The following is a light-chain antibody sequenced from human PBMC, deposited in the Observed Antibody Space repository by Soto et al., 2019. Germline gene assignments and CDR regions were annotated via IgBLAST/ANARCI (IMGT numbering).Light chain of an antibody. CDR1: QRLLHRNGYNY. CDR3: MQGLQTPPIP. J-gene: IGKJ5*01. Sequence: DVVLTPSPLSLPVTPGEPASISCRSSQRLLHRNGYNYLDWYLQKPGQSPQLLIYLGSNRASGVPDRFSGSGSGTDFTLKISRVEAEDVGVYYGMQGLQTPPIPFGQGARLEI. V-gene: IGKV2-28*01. CDR2: LGS.